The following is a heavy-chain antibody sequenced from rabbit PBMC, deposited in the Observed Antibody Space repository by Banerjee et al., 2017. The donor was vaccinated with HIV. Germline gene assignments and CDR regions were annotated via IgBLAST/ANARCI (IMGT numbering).Heavy chain of an antibody. Sequence: QEQLEESGGGLVQPGGSLKLSCKASGFDFSSYGESWVHQAPGKGLEWIGYITYGGSAYYPSWVKGRFTISKPSSTPLTLQMPSLTAADTATYFCARDLAGVIGWNFGLWGPGTLVAVS. J-gene: IGHJ4*01. CDR1: GFDFSSYG. D-gene: IGHD4-1*01. CDR2: ITYGGSA. V-gene: IGHV1S39*01. CDR3: ARDLAGVIGWNFGL.